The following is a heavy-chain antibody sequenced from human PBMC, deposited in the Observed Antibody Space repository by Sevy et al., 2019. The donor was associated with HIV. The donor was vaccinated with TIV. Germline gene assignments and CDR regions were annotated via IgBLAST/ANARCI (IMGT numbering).Heavy chain of an antibody. J-gene: IGHJ6*02. CDR2: ISGSGGST. V-gene: IGHV3-23*01. Sequence: GGSLRLSCAASGFTFSSYAMSWVRQAPGKGLEWVSAISGSGGSTYYADSVKGRFTISRDNSKNTRYLQMNSLRAEDTAVYYCASPTPTYSGYDAASLGMDVWGQGTTVTVSS. CDR3: ASPTPTYSGYDAASLGMDV. D-gene: IGHD5-12*01. CDR1: GFTFSSYA.